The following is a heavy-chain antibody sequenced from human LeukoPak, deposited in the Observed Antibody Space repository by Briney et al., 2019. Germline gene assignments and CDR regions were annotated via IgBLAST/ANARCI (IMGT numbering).Heavy chain of an antibody. CDR3: ARCPGIAAAGPFDP. J-gene: IGHJ5*02. CDR2: ISAYNGNT. CDR1: GYTFTSYG. V-gene: IGHV1-18*01. D-gene: IGHD6-13*01. Sequence: ASVKVSFKASGYTFTSYGISWVRQAPGQGLEWMGWISAYNGNTNYAQKLQGRVTMTTDTSTSTAYMELRSLRSDDTAVYYCARCPGIAAAGPFDPWGQGTLVTVSS.